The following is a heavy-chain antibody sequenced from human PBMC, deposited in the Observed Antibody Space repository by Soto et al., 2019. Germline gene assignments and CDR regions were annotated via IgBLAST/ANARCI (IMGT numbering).Heavy chain of an antibody. J-gene: IGHJ2*01. CDR2: MSTSGADI. CDR1: DFPFSSFE. V-gene: IGHV3-48*03. Sequence: LVESGGGLVQPGGSLRLSCVASDFPFSSFEMNWVRQVPGRGLGWLSYMSTSGADIKYADSLEGRFTVATDNSKMSLLLQRASLRVDVTAGHYITRTLGNWYCKLWGPGDRVTVSS. CDR3: TRTLGNWYCKL. D-gene: IGHD7-27*01.